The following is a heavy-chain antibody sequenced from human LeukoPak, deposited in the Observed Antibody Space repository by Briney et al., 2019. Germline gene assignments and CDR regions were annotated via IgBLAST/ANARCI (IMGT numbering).Heavy chain of an antibody. CDR3: ARENYYGGSSGYYYYGMDV. V-gene: IGHV4-59*01. CDR1: GGSISSYY. J-gene: IGHJ6*02. Sequence: SETLSLTCTVSGGSISSYYWSWIRQPPGKGLEWIGYIYYSGSTNYNPSLKSRVTISVDTSKNQFSLKLSSVTAADTAVYYCARENYYGGSSGYYYYGMDVWGQGTTVTVSS. CDR2: IYYSGST. D-gene: IGHD4-23*01.